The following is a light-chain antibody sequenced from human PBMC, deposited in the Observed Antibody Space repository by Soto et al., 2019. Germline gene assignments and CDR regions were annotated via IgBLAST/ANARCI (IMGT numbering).Light chain of an antibody. V-gene: IGKV1-5*03. CDR1: QSISSW. Sequence: DIQMTQSPSTLSASVGDRVTITCRASQSISSWLAWYQQQPGKAPKLLIYKASSLESGVPSRFSGSGSGKEFTLTISSLQPDDFATYYCQQYNSYSLTFGGGTKVEIK. J-gene: IGKJ4*01. CDR2: KAS. CDR3: QQYNSYSLT.